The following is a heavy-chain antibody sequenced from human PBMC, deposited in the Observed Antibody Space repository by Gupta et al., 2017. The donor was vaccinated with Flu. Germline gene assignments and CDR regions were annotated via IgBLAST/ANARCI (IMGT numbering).Heavy chain of an antibody. CDR2: TYYRSKWYN. J-gene: IGHJ5*02. CDR3: AREGETGTTLGSWFDP. D-gene: IGHD1-7*01. Sequence: QVQLQQSGPGLVKPSQTLPVTCAISGDSVSSNSAAWNWIRQSPSRGLEWLGRTYYRSKWYNDYAVSVKSRITINPDTSKNQFSLQLNSVTPEDTALYYCAREGETGTTLGSWFDPWGQGTLVTVSS. V-gene: IGHV6-1*01. CDR1: GDSVSSNSAA.